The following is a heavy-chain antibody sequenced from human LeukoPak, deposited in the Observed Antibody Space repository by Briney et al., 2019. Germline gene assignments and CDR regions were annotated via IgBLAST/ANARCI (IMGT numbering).Heavy chain of an antibody. Sequence: SVNCPCTASGGTSSSYAISWVRQAPAPGLEWMGVVIPIFGTANYAQKFQGRVTITTDESTSTAYMELSSLRSEDTAVYYCARFHPHVDTAPTGANYYMDVWGKGTTVTVSS. J-gene: IGHJ6*03. CDR2: VIPIFGTA. CDR3: ARFHPHVDTAPTGANYYMDV. V-gene: IGHV1-69*05. CDR1: GGTSSSYA. D-gene: IGHD5-18*01.